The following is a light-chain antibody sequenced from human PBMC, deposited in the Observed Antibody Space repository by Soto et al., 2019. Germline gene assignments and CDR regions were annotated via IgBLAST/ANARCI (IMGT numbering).Light chain of an antibody. CDR2: GNN. V-gene: IGLV1-40*01. Sequence: QSVLTQPPSVSGAPGQRVTISCTGSSSNIGAGYDVHWYQQLPGTAPKLLIYGNNNRPSGVLDRFSGSKSGTSASLAITELQAEDVAVYYCPSYATGLSVLYVFGTGTKVTVL. CDR1: SSNIGAGYD. CDR3: PSYATGLSVLYV. J-gene: IGLJ1*01.